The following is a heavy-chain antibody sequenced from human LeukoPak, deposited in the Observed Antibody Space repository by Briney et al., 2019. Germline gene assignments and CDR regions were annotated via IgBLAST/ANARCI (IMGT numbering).Heavy chain of an antibody. CDR1: GFTFSSYG. CDR3: ARGRDSSGYYYVPDFDY. D-gene: IGHD3-22*01. CDR2: ICKDGSNK. V-gene: IGHV3-30*03. J-gene: IGHJ4*02. Sequence: GGSLRLSCAASGFTFSSYGMNWARQAPGTGPDWATVICKDGSNKYYANSVKRRINISRDNSKNTQHLQMNRLIAEDTAGFYCARGRDSSGYYYVPDFDYWGQGTLVTVSS.